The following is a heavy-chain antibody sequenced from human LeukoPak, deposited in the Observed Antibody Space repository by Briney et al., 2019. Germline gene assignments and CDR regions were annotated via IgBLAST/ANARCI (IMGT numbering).Heavy chain of an antibody. V-gene: IGHV3-23*01. CDR2: ISGSGGST. CDR3: AKDRLPRIPVAEPHNWFDP. D-gene: IGHD6-19*01. CDR1: GFTVSSNY. J-gene: IGHJ5*02. Sequence: GGSLRLSCAASGFTVSSNYMSWVRQAPGKGLEWVSGISGSGGSTYYADSVKGRFTISRDNSKNTLYLQTNSLRAEDTAVYYCAKDRLPRIPVAEPHNWFDPWGQGTLVTVSS.